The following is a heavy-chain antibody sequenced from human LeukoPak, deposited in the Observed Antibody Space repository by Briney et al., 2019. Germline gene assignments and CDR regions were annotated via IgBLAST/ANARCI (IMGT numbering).Heavy chain of an antibody. CDR1: GGSFSGYY. CDR2: INHSGST. D-gene: IGHD6-13*01. Sequence: SSETLSLTCAVYGGSFSGYYWSWIRQPPGKGLEWIGEINHSGSTNYNPSLKSRVTISVDTSKNQFSLKLSSVTAADTAVYYCARGSGIAAAGSVYWGQGTLVTVSS. CDR3: ARGSGIAAAGSVY. J-gene: IGHJ4*02. V-gene: IGHV4-34*01.